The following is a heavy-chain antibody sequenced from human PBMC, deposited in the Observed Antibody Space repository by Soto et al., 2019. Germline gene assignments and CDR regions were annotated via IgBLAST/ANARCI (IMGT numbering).Heavy chain of an antibody. CDR2: IYYSWST. J-gene: IGHJ4*02. CDR3: AKGYGRNFDY. CDR1: GGSISSGGYY. V-gene: IGHV4-31*03. Sequence: PSETLSLTCTVSGGSISSGGYYWSWIRQHPGKGLEWIGYIYYSWSTYYKPSLKSRVTISVDTSKNQFSLKLSSVTAADTAVYYCAKGYGRNFDYWGQGTLVTVSS. D-gene: IGHD5-18*01.